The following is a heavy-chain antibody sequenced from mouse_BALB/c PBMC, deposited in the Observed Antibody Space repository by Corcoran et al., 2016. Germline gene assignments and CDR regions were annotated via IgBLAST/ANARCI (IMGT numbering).Heavy chain of an antibody. V-gene: IGHV1-18*01. Sequence: EVLLQQSGPELVKPGDSVKIPCKASGYRFTDYNMDWVRKSHGKSLEWIGDINPRSGGTIYNQTFKGKATLTVDKYSSTAYMELHSLTSEFTAVDYCSHLDTTTFGCWGEGTSVTVSS. CDR2: INPRSGGT. J-gene: IGHJ2*03. D-gene: IGHD1-1*01. CDR1: GYRFTDYN. CDR3: SHLDTTTFGC.